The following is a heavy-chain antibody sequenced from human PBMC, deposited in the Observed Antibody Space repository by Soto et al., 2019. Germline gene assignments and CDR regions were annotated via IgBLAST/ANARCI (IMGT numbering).Heavy chain of an antibody. J-gene: IGHJ4*02. CDR3: ARGPVVTPFVDY. Sequence: SETLSLTCTVSGGSVTSGNYYWSWIRQPPGKGLEWIGHIYYSGSTNYNPSLKSRVTISVDASRNQFSLKLSSVTAADTAIYYCARGPVVTPFVDYWGQGTLVTVSS. D-gene: IGHD2-21*02. CDR1: GGSVTSGNYY. V-gene: IGHV4-61*01. CDR2: IYYSGST.